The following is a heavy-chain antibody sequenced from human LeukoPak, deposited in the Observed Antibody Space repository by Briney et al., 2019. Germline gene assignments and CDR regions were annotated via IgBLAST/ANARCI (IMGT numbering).Heavy chain of an antibody. CDR1: GFTVSSNY. CDR2: LYSDGTT. Sequence: GGSLRLSCAASGFTVSSNYMTWVRQAPGKGLEWVSVLYSDGTTYYADSVKGRFTISRGNSKNTLYLQMSSLRADDTAVYYCAREPGYSYGAFDYWGQGTLVTVSS. CDR3: AREPGYSYGAFDY. J-gene: IGHJ4*02. D-gene: IGHD5-18*01. V-gene: IGHV3-53*01.